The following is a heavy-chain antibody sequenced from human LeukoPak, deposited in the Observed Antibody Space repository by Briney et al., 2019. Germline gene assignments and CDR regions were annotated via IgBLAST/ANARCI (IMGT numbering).Heavy chain of an antibody. CDR3: ARDLLDGYGYFDY. CDR1: GFTFSSYA. J-gene: IGHJ4*02. CDR2: ISYDGSNK. Sequence: PGRSLRLSCADSGFTFSSYAMHWVRQAPGKGLEWVAVISYDGSNKYYADSVKGRFTISRDNSKNTLYLQMNSLKAEDTAVYYCARDLLDGYGYFDYWGQGTLVTVSS. V-gene: IGHV3-30*04. D-gene: IGHD5-24*01.